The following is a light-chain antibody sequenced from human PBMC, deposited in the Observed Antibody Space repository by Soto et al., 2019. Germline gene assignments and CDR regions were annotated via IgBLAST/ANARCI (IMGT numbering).Light chain of an antibody. CDR1: QSVLYSSNNKNY. CDR3: QQYYSTLWT. J-gene: IGKJ1*01. Sequence: DIVMTQSPDSLAVSLGERATINCKSSQSVLYSSNNKNYLAWYQQKPGQPPKLLIYWASTRESGVPDRFSGSGSGKDFTLTISSLQAEDVAFYYCQQYYSTLWTFVQGTKVESK. V-gene: IGKV4-1*01. CDR2: WAS.